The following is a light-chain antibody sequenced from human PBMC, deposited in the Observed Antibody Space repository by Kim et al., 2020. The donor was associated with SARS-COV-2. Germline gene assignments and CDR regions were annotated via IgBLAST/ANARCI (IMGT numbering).Light chain of an antibody. CDR1: GSDIGGYYS. V-gene: IGLV2-8*01. Sequence: QSVLTQPPSASGSPGQSVTISCTGTGSDIGGYYSVSWYQQHPGKAPKLFISEVSKRPSGVPDRFSGSKSGTTASLTVSGLRAEDEADYYCHAYAGSHNFLLFGGGTQLTVL. CDR3: HAYAGSHNFLL. CDR2: EVS. J-gene: IGLJ2*01.